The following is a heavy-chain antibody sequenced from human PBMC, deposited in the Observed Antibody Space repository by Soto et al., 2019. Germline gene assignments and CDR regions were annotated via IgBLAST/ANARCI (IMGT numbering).Heavy chain of an antibody. CDR2: ISWNSNII. CDR3: AKGGPDGFCSGGRCYFDY. J-gene: IGHJ4*02. V-gene: IGHV3-9*01. Sequence: EVQLVESGGGLVQPGRSLRLSCAASGFTFDDYAMHWVRRVPGKGLEWVSSISWNSNIIGYADSVKGRFTISRDNAKYSLYLQMNSLRPEDTALYYCAKGGPDGFCSGGRCYFDYWGKGTLVTVSS. D-gene: IGHD2-15*01. CDR1: GFTFDDYA.